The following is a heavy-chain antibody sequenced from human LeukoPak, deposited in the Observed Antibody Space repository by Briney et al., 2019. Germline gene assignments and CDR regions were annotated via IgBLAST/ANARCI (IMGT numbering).Heavy chain of an antibody. J-gene: IGHJ5*02. CDR3: ARRASRSYDILTGYLTQRDNWFDP. D-gene: IGHD3-9*01. Sequence: SETLSLTCTVSGGSISSYYWSWIRQPPGKGLEWIGYVNYSGRTNINPSLKSRVTISVDTSKNQFSLKLSSVTAADTAVYYCARRASRSYDILTGYLTQRDNWFDPWGQGTLVTVSS. V-gene: IGHV4-59*01. CDR2: VNYSGRT. CDR1: GGSISSYY.